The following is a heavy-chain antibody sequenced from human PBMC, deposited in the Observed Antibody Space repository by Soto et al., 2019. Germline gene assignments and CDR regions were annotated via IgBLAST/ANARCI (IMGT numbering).Heavy chain of an antibody. V-gene: IGHV3-33*01. CDR3: ARALGYCSGGSCYTYPY. Sequence: QVQLVESGGGVVQPGRSLRLSCAASGFTFSSYGMHWVRQAPGKGLEWVAIIWCDGSNKYYADSVKGRFTISRDNSKSTFFLQMNSLTAEDTAVYYCARALGYCSGGSCYTYPYWGQGALVTVSS. J-gene: IGHJ4*02. D-gene: IGHD2-15*01. CDR2: IWCDGSNK. CDR1: GFTFSSYG.